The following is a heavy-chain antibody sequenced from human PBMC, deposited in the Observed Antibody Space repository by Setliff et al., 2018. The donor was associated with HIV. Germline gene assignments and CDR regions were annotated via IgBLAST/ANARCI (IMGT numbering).Heavy chain of an antibody. D-gene: IGHD6-6*01. CDR1: GFTFSNYA. J-gene: IGHJ4*02. Sequence: GGSLRLSCAASGFTFSNYAMHWVRQAPGQGLVWVSGINNDTTTTTYADSVKGRFSISRDNAKNTLYLQMNGLRGEDTAVYYCVMFSSSSGWGQGTQVTVSS. CDR2: INNDTTTT. V-gene: IGHV3-74*01. CDR3: VMFSSSSG.